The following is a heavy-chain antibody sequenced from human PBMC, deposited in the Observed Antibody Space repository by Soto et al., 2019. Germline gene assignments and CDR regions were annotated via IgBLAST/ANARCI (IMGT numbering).Heavy chain of an antibody. V-gene: IGHV4-34*01. J-gene: IGHJ4*02. CDR3: ARFSLYDIWTVFHY. CDR1: GGSFSGYY. Sequence: SETLSLTCAVYGGSFSGYYWSWIRQPPGKGLEWIGEINHSGSTNYNPSLKSRVTISVDTSKNQFPLKLSSVTAADTAVYYCARFSLYDIWTVFHYWGQETLSPSPQ. CDR2: INHSGST. D-gene: IGHD3-9*01.